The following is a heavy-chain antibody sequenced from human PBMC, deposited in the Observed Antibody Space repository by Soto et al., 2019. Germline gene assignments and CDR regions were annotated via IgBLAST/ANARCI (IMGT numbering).Heavy chain of an antibody. CDR3: AALYYDYVWGSYRRRGWFDP. CDR1: GFTFTSSA. Sequence: GASVKVSCKASGFTFTSSAVQWVRQARGQRLEWIGWIVVGSGNTNYAQKFQERVTITRDMSTSTAYMELSSLRSEDTAVYYCAALYYDYVWGSYRRRGWFDPWGQGTLVTVSS. D-gene: IGHD3-16*02. CDR2: IVVGSGNT. J-gene: IGHJ5*02. V-gene: IGHV1-58*01.